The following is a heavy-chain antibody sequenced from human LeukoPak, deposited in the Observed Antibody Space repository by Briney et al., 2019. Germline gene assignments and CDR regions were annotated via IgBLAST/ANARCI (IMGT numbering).Heavy chain of an antibody. D-gene: IGHD6-19*01. J-gene: IGHJ4*02. CDR1: GYSISSGYY. CDR2: IYHSGST. CDR3: ARERLEQWAGEVFDY. V-gene: IGHV4-38-2*02. Sequence: SETLSLTCTVSGYSISSGYYWGWIRQPPGKGLEWIGSIYHSGSTYYNPSLKSRVTIPVDTSKNQFSLKLSSVTAADTAVYYCARERLEQWAGEVFDYWGQGTLVTVSS.